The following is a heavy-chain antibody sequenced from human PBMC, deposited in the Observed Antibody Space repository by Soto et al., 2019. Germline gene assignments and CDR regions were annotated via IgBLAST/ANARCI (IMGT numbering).Heavy chain of an antibody. D-gene: IGHD4-17*01. Sequence: PSETLSLTCTVSGGSISSGDYYWSWIRQPPGKGLEWIGYIYYSGSTYYNPSLKSRVTISVDTSKNQFSLKLGSVTAADTAVYYCARAYYGGNSRYFDYWGQGTLVTVSS. V-gene: IGHV4-30-4*01. CDR2: IYYSGST. CDR1: GGSISSGDYY. J-gene: IGHJ4*02. CDR3: ARAYYGGNSRYFDY.